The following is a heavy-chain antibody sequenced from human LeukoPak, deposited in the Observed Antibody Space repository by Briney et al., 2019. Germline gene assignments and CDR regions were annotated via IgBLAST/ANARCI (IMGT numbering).Heavy chain of an antibody. J-gene: IGHJ1*01. CDR2: RYYSGST. CDR1: GGSISSYY. D-gene: IGHD3-16*01. CDR3: ARVRGDFETD. Sequence: SETLSLTCSVSGGSISSYYWTWIRQPPGKGLEWIGDRYYSGSTTYNPSLKSRVTISVATSKSQFSLKLISVTAADTAIYYCARVRGDFETDWGQGTLVTVSS. V-gene: IGHV4-59*01.